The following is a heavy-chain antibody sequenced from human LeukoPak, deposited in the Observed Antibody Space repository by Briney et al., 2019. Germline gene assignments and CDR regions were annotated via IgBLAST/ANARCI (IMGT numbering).Heavy chain of an antibody. CDR1: GITFSNYG. Sequence: GSLRLSCAASGITFSNYGMHWVRQAPGKGLEWVAVISYDGSNKNYADSVKGRFTISRDNAKNSLYLQMNSLRAEDTAVYYCARVDCTNGVCSFDYWGQGTLVTVSS. CDR3: ARVDCTNGVCSFDY. D-gene: IGHD2-8*01. J-gene: IGHJ4*02. CDR2: ISYDGSNK. V-gene: IGHV3-30*03.